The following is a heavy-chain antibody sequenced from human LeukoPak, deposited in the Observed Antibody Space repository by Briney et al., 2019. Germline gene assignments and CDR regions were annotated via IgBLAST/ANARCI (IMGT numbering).Heavy chain of an antibody. V-gene: IGHV1-69*13. D-gene: IGHD4-17*01. CDR2: IIPIFGTA. CDR3: ARDSPRPFYDYEQVVSWFDP. CDR1: GGTFSSYA. Sequence: GASVKVSCKASGGTFSSYAISWVRQAPGQGLEWMGGIIPIFGTANYAQKFQGRVTITADESTSTAYMELSSLRSEDTAVYYCARDSPRPFYDYEQVVSWFDPWGQGTLVTVSS. J-gene: IGHJ5*02.